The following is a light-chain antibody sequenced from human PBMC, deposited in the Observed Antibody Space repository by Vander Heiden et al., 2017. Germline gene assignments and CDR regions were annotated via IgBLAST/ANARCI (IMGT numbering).Light chain of an antibody. J-gene: IGLJ1*01. Sequence: QSALTQPASVSGSPGQSITISCTGTSSDVGSYNLVSWYQQHPGKAPKLMSYEVSKRPSGVSNRFSGSKSGNTASLTISGLQAEDEADYYCCSYAGSSTWVFGTGTKVTVI. V-gene: IGLV2-23*02. CDR1: SSDVGSYNL. CDR3: CSYAGSSTWV. CDR2: EVS.